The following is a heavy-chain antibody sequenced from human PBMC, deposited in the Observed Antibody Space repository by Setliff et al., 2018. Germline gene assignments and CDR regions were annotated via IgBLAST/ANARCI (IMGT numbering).Heavy chain of an antibody. CDR2: ISPHTGNT. J-gene: IGHJ4*02. CDR1: GYTFSDYG. Sequence: ASVKVSCKASGYTFSDYGISWVRQAPGQGLEWMGWISPHTGNTFYAPQFQGRVTVTTDTSATTAYMELKNLRSDDTAVYYCARINFYVSSGYYYAPDYWGQGTLVTVSS. V-gene: IGHV1-18*01. CDR3: ARINFYVSSGYYYAPDY. D-gene: IGHD3-22*01.